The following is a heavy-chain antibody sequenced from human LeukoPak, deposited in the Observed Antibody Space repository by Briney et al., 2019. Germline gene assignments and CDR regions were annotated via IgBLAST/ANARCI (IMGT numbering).Heavy chain of an antibody. D-gene: IGHD6-19*01. CDR3: AKDLHGVADTSYYFDY. CDR2: IPYDGTNK. V-gene: IGHV3-30*18. CDR1: GFTFSNYG. Sequence: PGRSLRLSCAASGFTFSNYGMHWVRQAPGKGLEWVAAIPYDGTNKYYADSVKGRSTISGDNSKNTLYLQMNGLRAEDTAVFYCAKDLHGVADTSYYFDYWGRGTLVTVSS. J-gene: IGHJ4*02.